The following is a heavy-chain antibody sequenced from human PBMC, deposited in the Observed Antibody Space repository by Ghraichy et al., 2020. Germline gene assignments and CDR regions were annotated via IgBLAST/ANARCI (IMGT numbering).Heavy chain of an antibody. V-gene: IGHV3-33*01. J-gene: IGHJ4*02. CDR2: IWYDGSNK. D-gene: IGHD5-24*01. Sequence: GESLNISCAASGFTFSSYGMHWVRQAPGKGLEWVAVIWYDGSNKYYADSVKGRFTISRDNPKNTLYLQMNSLRAEDTAVYYCARDLGDGYNDFDYWGQGTLVTVSS. CDR1: GFTFSSYG. CDR3: ARDLGDGYNDFDY.